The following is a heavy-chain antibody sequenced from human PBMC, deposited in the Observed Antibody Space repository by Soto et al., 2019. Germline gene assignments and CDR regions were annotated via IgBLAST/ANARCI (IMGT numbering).Heavy chain of an antibody. V-gene: IGHV4-59*08. Sequence: SDTLSLTCTVSGGSISSYYWSWIRQPPGKGLEWIGYIYYSGSTNYNPSLKSRVTISVDTSKNQFSLKLSSVTAADTAVYYCARRRMVREDDAFDIWGQGTMVTVSS. CDR2: IYYSGST. CDR1: GGSISSYY. D-gene: IGHD3-10*01. CDR3: ARRRMVREDDAFDI. J-gene: IGHJ3*02.